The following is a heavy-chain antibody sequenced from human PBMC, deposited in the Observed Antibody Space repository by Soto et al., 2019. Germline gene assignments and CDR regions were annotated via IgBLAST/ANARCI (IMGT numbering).Heavy chain of an antibody. Sequence: EVQLVESGGGLVQPGGFLRLSCAASGFTFSSYEMNWVRQAPGKGLEWISYISSSGDAIYYARSVKGRFTISRDNAMNSLYLLMNSLRAEDTAVYYCARGRWLQFNYWSQGTLVTVSS. CDR3: ARGRWLQFNY. V-gene: IGHV3-48*03. CDR1: GFTFSSYE. D-gene: IGHD6-19*01. J-gene: IGHJ4*02. CDR2: ISSSGDAI.